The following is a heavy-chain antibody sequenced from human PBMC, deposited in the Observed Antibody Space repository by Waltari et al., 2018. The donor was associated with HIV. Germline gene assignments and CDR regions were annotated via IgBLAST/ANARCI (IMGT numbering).Heavy chain of an antibody. Sequence: QVQLVQSGAEVKKPGASVKVSCKASGITLSTYAMHWVRQAPGQRLEWMGWINGGNGNSDYSQKFQGRVTITRDKSASTAYMELSGLRSEDTAVYYCASEQYSSDWYDNHWGQGTLVTVSS. J-gene: IGHJ5*02. CDR3: ASEQYSSDWYDNH. CDR2: INGGNGNS. D-gene: IGHD6-19*01. CDR1: GITLSTYA. V-gene: IGHV1-3*01.